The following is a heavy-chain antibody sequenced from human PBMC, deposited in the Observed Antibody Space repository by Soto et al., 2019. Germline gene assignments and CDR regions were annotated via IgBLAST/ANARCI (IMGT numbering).Heavy chain of an antibody. D-gene: IGHD3-9*01. V-gene: IGHV3-15*01. J-gene: IGHJ6*02. CDR1: GFTFSNAW. CDR3: TTELVMDYAMDV. Sequence: GGSLRLSCAASGFTFSNAWMSWVRQAPGKGLEWVGRIKSKTDGGTTDYAAPVKGRFTISRDDSKNTLYLQMNSLKTEDTAVYYRTTELVMDYAMDVWGQGTTVTVSS. CDR2: IKSKTDGGTT.